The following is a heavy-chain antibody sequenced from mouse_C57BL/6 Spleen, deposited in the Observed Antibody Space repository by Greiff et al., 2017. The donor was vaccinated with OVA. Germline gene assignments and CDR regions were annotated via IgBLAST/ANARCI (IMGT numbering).Heavy chain of an antibody. CDR1: GYAFSSYW. D-gene: IGHD1-1*01. Sequence: QVQLQQSGAELVKPGASVKISCKASGYAFSSYWMNWVKQRPGKGLEWIGQIYPGDGDTNYNGKFKGKATLTADKSSSTAYMQLSSLTSEDSAVYFCARRYYYGSSYWYFDVGGTGTTVTVSS. J-gene: IGHJ1*03. CDR2: IYPGDGDT. V-gene: IGHV1-80*01. CDR3: ARRYYYGSSYWYFDV.